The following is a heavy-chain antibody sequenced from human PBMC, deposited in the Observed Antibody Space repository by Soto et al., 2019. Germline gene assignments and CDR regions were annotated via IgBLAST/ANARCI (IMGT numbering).Heavy chain of an antibody. Sequence: AASVKVSCKASGYTFTSYGISWVRQAPGQGLEWMGWISAYNGNTNYAQKLQGRVTMTTDTSTSTAYMELRSLRSDDTAVYYCASVPGFSGSFYSYYGMDVWGQGTTVTVSS. CDR2: ISAYNGNT. J-gene: IGHJ6*02. CDR1: GYTFTSYG. CDR3: ASVPGFSGSFYSYYGMDV. V-gene: IGHV1-18*04. D-gene: IGHD5-12*01.